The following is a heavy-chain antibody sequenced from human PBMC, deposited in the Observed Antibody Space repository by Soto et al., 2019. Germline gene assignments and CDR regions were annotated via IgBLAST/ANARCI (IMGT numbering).Heavy chain of an antibody. CDR3: ARVGKGYGSGYYYYYYGMDV. Sequence: SETLSLTCAVYGGSFSGYYWSWIRQPPGKGLEWIGEINHSGSTNYNPSLKSRVTISVDTSKNQFSLKLSSVTAMDTAVYYCARVGKGYGSGYYYYYYGMDVWGQGTTVTVSS. D-gene: IGHD3-10*01. CDR1: GGSFSGYY. CDR2: INHSGST. J-gene: IGHJ6*02. V-gene: IGHV4-34*01.